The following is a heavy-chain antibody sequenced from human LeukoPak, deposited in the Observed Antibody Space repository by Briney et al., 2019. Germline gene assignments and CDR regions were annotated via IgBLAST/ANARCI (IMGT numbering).Heavy chain of an antibody. CDR2: ISYDGRNK. CDR3: AKGDYYGSGYMDV. V-gene: IGHV3-30*04. CDR1: GFTFSSYA. J-gene: IGHJ6*03. Sequence: GGSLRLSCEASGFTFSSYAIHWVRQAPGKGLEWVAVISYDGRNKYYADSVKGRFTISRDNSKNTLYLQMNSLRAEDTAVYYCAKGDYYGSGYMDVWGKGTTVTISS. D-gene: IGHD3-10*01.